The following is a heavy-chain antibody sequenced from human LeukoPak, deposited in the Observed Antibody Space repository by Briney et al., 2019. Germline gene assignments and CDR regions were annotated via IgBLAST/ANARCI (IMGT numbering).Heavy chain of an antibody. CDR3: AKEPPHIYGGNSGFDY. D-gene: IGHD4-23*01. V-gene: IGHV3-23*01. CDR2: ITGSGGKT. CDR1: GFTFSSYA. J-gene: IGHJ4*02. Sequence: GGSLRLSCAASGFTFSSYAMSWVRQAPGKGLEWVSGITGSGGKTYYADSVKGRFTISRDNSKNTLYLQMNSLRGEDTAVYYCAKEPPHIYGGNSGFDYWGQGTLVTVSS.